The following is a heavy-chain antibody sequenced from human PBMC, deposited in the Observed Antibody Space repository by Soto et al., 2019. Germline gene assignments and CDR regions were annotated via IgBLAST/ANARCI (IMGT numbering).Heavy chain of an antibody. V-gene: IGHV4-28*01. CDR1: GYSISSSNW. J-gene: IGHJ4*02. Sequence: SETLSLTCAVSGYSISSSNWWGWIRQPPGTGLEWIGYIYYSGTTYYNPSLKSRVTISVDTSKNQFSLKLSSVTAADTAVYYCARFNIVATMGVFDYWGQGTLVTVSS. CDR3: ARFNIVATMGVFDY. D-gene: IGHD5-12*01. CDR2: IYYSGTT.